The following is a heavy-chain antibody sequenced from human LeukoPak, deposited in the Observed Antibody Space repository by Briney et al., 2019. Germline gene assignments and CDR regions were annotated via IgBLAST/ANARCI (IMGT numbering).Heavy chain of an antibody. D-gene: IGHD3-22*01. Sequence: SETLSLTCTVSGGSISSSSYYWGWIRQPPGKGLEWIGSIYYSGSTYYNPSLKSRVTISVDTSKNQFSLKLSSVTAADTAVYYCARVVSRNYYDSSGYTDAFDIWGQGTMVTVSS. CDR2: IYYSGST. V-gene: IGHV4-39*07. J-gene: IGHJ3*02. CDR1: GGSISSSSYY. CDR3: ARVVSRNYYDSSGYTDAFDI.